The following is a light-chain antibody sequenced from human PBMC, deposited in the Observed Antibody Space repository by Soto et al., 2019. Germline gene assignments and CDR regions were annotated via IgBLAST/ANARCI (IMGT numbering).Light chain of an antibody. J-gene: IGKJ1*01. CDR3: QHYNSYSEA. Sequence: IQMTQSPSTLSGSVGDRVTITCRARQTISRWLAWYQQKPGKAPKLLIYKASTLKSGVPSRFSGSGSGTEFTLTISSLQPDDFATYYCQHYNSYSEAFGQGTKVELK. CDR2: KAS. CDR1: QTISRW. V-gene: IGKV1-5*03.